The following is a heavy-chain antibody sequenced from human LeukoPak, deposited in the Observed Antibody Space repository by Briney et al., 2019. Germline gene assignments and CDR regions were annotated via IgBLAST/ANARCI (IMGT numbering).Heavy chain of an antibody. Sequence: KPSETLSLTCTVSGGSISSSSYYWGWIRQPPGKGLGWIGSIYYSGSTYYNPSLKSRVTISVDTSKNQFSLKLSSVTAADTAVYYCARHVIPGIQLWFHGSWVFDYWGQGTLVTVSS. CDR3: ARHVIPGIQLWFHGSWVFDY. CDR1: GGSISSSSYY. D-gene: IGHD5-18*01. V-gene: IGHV4-39*01. J-gene: IGHJ4*02. CDR2: IYYSGST.